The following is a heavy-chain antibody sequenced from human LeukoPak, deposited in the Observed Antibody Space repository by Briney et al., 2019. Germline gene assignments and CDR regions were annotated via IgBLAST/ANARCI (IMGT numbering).Heavy chain of an antibody. CDR3: ANDPLVVPATAGY. CDR1: GFTFSSYA. J-gene: IGHJ4*02. V-gene: IGHV3-23*01. D-gene: IGHD2-2*01. CDR2: ISGSGGST. Sequence: GGSLRLSCAASGFTFSSYAMSWVRQAPGKGLEWVSAISGSGGSTYYADSVKGRFTIPRDNSKNTLYLQMNSLRAEDTAVYYCANDPLVVPATAGYWGQGTLVTVSS.